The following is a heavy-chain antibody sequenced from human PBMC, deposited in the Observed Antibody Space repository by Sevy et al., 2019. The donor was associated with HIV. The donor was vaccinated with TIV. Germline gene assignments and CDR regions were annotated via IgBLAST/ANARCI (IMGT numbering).Heavy chain of an antibody. CDR3: ARDPGIAAAAYYFDY. D-gene: IGHD6-13*01. V-gene: IGHV4-34*01. CDR1: GGSFSGYY. Sequence: SETLSLTCAVYGGSFSGYYWSWIRQPPGKGLEWIGEINHSGSTNYNPSLKSRFTISVDTSKNQFSLKLSSVTAADTAVYYCARDPGIAAAAYYFDYWGQGTLVTVSS. J-gene: IGHJ4*02. CDR2: INHSGST.